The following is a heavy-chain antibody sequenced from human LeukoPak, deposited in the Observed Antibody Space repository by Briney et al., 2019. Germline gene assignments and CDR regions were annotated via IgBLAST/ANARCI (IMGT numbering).Heavy chain of an antibody. CDR3: ARIRAARVMGELIPSFHHGMDV. Sequence: GGSLRLSCAASGFTFSNYWMNWVRQVPGKGLEWVAAINQDGGARYYADSVEGRFTISRDNAKTSLYLQMNSLRADDTAVYYCARIRAARVMGELIPSFHHGMDVWGQGTTVTVSS. V-gene: IGHV3-7*03. CDR1: GFTFSNYW. D-gene: IGHD3-16*01. J-gene: IGHJ6*02. CDR2: INQDGGAR.